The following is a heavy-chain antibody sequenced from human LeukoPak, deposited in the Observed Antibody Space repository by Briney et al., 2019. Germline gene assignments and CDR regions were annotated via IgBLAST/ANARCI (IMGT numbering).Heavy chain of an antibody. D-gene: IGHD6-13*01. Sequence: GGSLRLSCAASGFSFSSHGMHWVRQAPGKGLEWVAVIWYDGSNKYYADSVMGRFTISRDNSKNTAYLQMNSLRAEDTAVYYCARDRSSRWLDTWGQGTLVTVSS. J-gene: IGHJ5*02. V-gene: IGHV3-33*01. CDR1: GFSFSSHG. CDR2: IWYDGSNK. CDR3: ARDRSSRWLDT.